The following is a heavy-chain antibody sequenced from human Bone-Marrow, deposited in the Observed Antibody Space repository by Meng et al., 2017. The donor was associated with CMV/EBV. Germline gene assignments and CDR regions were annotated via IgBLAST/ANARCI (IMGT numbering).Heavy chain of an antibody. CDR1: GYSFTSYW. CDR3: ARQGEDSGYDLGWSVLIDY. J-gene: IGHJ4*02. Sequence: KVSCKGSGYSFTSYWIGWVRQMPGRGLEWMGIIYPGDSDTRYSPSFQGQVTISADKSISTAYLQWSSLKASDTAMYYCARQGEDSGYDLGWSVLIDYWGQGTLVTVSS. D-gene: IGHD5-12*01. V-gene: IGHV5-51*01. CDR2: IYPGDSDT.